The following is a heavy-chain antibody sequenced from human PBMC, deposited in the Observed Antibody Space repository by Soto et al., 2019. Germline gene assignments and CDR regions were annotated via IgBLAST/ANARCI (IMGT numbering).Heavy chain of an antibody. Sequence: QVQLVESGGGVVQPGRSLRLSCAASGFTFSSYAMHWVRQAPGKGLEWVAVISYDGSNKYYADSVKGRFTISRDNSKNTLYLQMNSLRAGDTAVYYCARNPSGTSDYWGQGTLVTVSS. J-gene: IGHJ4*02. CDR2: ISYDGSNK. D-gene: IGHD6-13*01. V-gene: IGHV3-30-3*01. CDR3: ARNPSGTSDY. CDR1: GFTFSSYA.